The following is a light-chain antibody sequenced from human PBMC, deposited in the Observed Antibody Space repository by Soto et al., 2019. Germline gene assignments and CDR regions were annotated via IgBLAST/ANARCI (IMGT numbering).Light chain of an antibody. J-gene: IGKJ1*01. CDR2: DAS. CDR3: QQYNSYWT. V-gene: IGKV1-5*01. CDR1: QTISTW. Sequence: DIQVTQSPPTLSASVGDRVTITLWASQTISTWMAWYQQKPGKASKLLVYDASTLQSGVASRFSGSGSGTEFTLTISSLQPDDVATYYCQQYNSYWTFGQGTKVDIK.